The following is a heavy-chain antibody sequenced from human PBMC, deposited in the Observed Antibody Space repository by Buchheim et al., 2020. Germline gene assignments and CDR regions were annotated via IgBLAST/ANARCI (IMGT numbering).Heavy chain of an antibody. V-gene: IGHV1-69*04. J-gene: IGHJ4*02. Sequence: QVQLVQSGAEVKKPGSSVKVSCKASGGTFTSYIISWVRQAPGQGLEWMGRITPIIGKADYAQKFQGRVTISAAKTTNTAYLELSSLRSDDTAVYYCAKDLSSTWGHDYWGQGTL. D-gene: IGHD3-16*01. CDR1: GGTFTSYI. CDR2: ITPIIGKA. CDR3: AKDLSSTWGHDY.